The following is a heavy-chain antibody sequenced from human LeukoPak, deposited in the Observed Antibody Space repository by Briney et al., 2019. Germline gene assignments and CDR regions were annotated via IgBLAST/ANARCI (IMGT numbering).Heavy chain of an antibody. CDR3: ARDSGYSYGLKKDFDY. CDR1: GFTVSSNS. D-gene: IGHD5-18*01. CDR2: IYSDNT. V-gene: IGHV3-53*01. J-gene: IGHJ4*02. Sequence: PGGSLRLSCTVSGFTVSSNSMSWVRQAPGKGLEWVSFIYSDNTHYSDSVKGRFTISRDNSKNTLYLQMNSLRAEDTAVYYCARDSGYSYGLKKDFDYWGQGTLVTVSS.